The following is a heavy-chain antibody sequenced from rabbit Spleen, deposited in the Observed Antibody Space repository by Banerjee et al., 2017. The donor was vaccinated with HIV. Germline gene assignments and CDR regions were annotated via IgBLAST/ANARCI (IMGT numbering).Heavy chain of an antibody. CDR1: GFTLSIYY. V-gene: IGHV1S7*01. J-gene: IGHJ4*01. D-gene: IGHD1-1*01. CDR2: IDPVFGIT. CDR3: VRDQAHMLDL. Sequence: QLKESGGGLVQPGGSLKLSCKASGFTLSIYYMNWVRQAPGKGLEWIGYIDPVFGITYYANWVNGRFSISRENAQNTVFLQLNSLTAADTATYFCVRDQAHMLDLWGPGTLVTVS.